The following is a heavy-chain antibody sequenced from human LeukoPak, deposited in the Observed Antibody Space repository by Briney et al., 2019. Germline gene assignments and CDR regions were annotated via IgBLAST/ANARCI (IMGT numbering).Heavy chain of an antibody. CDR3: ATYRQVLLPFES. Sequence: GGSLRLSCAASGFTFSSYGMHCVRQSPGKGPVRVVFIRYDGNNKSSADPVKGRFPVSRDNSKNTLYLQMNSLRAEDTAIYDCATYRQVLLPFESWGQGTLVTVSS. D-gene: IGHD2-8*02. V-gene: IGHV3-30*02. J-gene: IGHJ4*02. CDR2: IRYDGNNK. CDR1: GFTFSSYG.